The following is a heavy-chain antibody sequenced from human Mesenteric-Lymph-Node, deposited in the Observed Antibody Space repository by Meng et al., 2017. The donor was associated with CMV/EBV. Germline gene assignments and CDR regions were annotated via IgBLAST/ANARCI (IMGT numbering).Heavy chain of an antibody. V-gene: IGHV1-69*05. CDR3: ARDLGWTGGFGFDI. CDR1: GGTLSNLA. D-gene: IGHD3/OR15-3a*01. Sequence: SVKVPCKASGGTLSNLAFSRVRQAPGQGLEWMGGFIPILSSPKYAQRFQDRVTITTDEFTSTADVKLSNLTFEDTAVYYYARDLGWTGGFGFDIWGQGTMVTVSS. J-gene: IGHJ3*02. CDR2: FIPILSSP.